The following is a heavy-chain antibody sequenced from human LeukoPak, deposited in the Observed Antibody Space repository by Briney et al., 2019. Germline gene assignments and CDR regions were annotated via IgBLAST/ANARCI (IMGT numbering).Heavy chain of an antibody. CDR2: ISGSGGST. V-gene: IGHV3-23*01. D-gene: IGHD3-22*01. CDR1: GFTFSSYA. Sequence: GGSLRLSCAASGFTFSSYAMSWVRQAPGKGLEWVSAISGSGGSTYYADSVKGRFTISRNNSKNTLYLQMNSLRAEDTAVYYCANQGYYDSSGYFDYWGQGTLVTVSS. CDR3: ANQGYYDSSGYFDY. J-gene: IGHJ4*02.